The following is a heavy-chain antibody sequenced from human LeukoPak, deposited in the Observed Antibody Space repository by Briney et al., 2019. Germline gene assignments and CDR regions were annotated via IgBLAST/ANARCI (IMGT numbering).Heavy chain of an antibody. D-gene: IGHD3-10*01. CDR3: AGSLWLGISPDY. CDR1: SGSFSGYY. V-gene: IGHV4-34*01. J-gene: IGHJ4*02. CDR2: FNHNWGA. Sequence: SETLSLTCAVYSGSFSGYYWTWFRQPPGKGLEWIGEFNHNWGAKYNPSLKSRVTISVDTSKNHLSLSLNSVTAADTAVYYCAGSLWLGISPDYWGQGSLVTVCS.